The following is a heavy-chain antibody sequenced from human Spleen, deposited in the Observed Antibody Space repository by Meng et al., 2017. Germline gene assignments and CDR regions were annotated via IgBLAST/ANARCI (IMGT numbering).Heavy chain of an antibody. D-gene: IGHD2-15*01. CDR1: GYTFTGCY. CDR2: INPNSGGT. J-gene: IGHJ6*02. Sequence: SVKVSCKGSGYTFTGCYMHWVRQAPGQGLEWMGWINPNSGGTKYAQKFQGRVTMTRDTSISTAYMELSRLSSDDTAVYYCARSSVGYCSGGSCYSRYGMDVWGQGTTVTVSS. V-gene: IGHV1-2*02. CDR3: ARSSVGYCSGGSCYSRYGMDV.